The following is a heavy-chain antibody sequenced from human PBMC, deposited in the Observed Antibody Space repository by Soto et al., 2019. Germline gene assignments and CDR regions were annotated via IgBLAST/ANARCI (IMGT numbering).Heavy chain of an antibody. D-gene: IGHD3-3*01. CDR1: GGTFRTYT. CDR2: IIPILDVT. J-gene: IGHJ5*02. V-gene: IGHV1-69*02. Sequence: QVQLVQSGAEVKRPGSSVKVSCQTSGGTFRTYTINWVRQAPGQGLEWMGRIIPILDVTNYAQKFQGRVTITADNSTSTAHMQLRSLRSEDPAVYYCAGSILEDLGLARPTDIRLDPWGQGTLDTVSS. CDR3: AGSILEDLGLARPTDIRLDP.